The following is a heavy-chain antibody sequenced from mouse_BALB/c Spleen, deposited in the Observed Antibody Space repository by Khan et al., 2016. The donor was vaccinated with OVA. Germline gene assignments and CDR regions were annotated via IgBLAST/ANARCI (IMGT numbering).Heavy chain of an antibody. CDR2: ISDGGSYT. Sequence: EVELVESGGGLVKPGGSLKLSCAASGFTFSDYYMYWVRQTPEKRLEWVATISDGGSYTYYPDSVKGRFTISRDNAKNNLYLQMSRLKSEDTAMYYCARDREVLMDYWGQGTSVTVSS. V-gene: IGHV5-4*02. CDR3: ARDREVLMDY. D-gene: IGHD3-3*01. CDR1: GFTFSDYY. J-gene: IGHJ4*01.